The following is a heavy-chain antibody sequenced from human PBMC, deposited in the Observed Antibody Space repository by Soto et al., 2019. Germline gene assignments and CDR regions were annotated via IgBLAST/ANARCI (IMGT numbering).Heavy chain of an antibody. Sequence: SETLSLTCTVSGGSISSSSYYWGWIRQPPGKGLEWIGSIYYSGSTYYNPSLKSRVTISVDTSKNQFSLKLSSVTAADTAVYYCARHDHAFYDSSGYFDYWGQGTLVTVSS. CDR1: GGSISSSSYY. V-gene: IGHV4-39*01. CDR2: IYYSGST. D-gene: IGHD3-22*01. J-gene: IGHJ4*02. CDR3: ARHDHAFYDSSGYFDY.